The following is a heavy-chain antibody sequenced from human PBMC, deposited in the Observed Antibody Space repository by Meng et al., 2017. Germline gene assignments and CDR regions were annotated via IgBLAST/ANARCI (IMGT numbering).Heavy chain of an antibody. CDR3: ARDLDHYFDY. Sequence: ETLSLTCTVSGGSISSYYWSWIRQPPGKGLEWIGYIYYSGSTYYNPSLKSRVTISVDTSKNQFSLKLSSVTAADTAVYYCARDLDHYFDYWGQGTLVTVSS. CDR1: GGSISSYY. J-gene: IGHJ4*02. V-gene: IGHV4-59*12. CDR2: IYYSGST.